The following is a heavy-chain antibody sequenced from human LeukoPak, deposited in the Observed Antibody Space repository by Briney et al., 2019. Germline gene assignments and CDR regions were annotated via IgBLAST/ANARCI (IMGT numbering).Heavy chain of an antibody. D-gene: IGHD3-10*01. Sequence: GASVKVSCKASGYTFTSYDINWVRQATGQGLEWMGWMNPNSGNTSYAQKFQGRVTMTRNTSISTAYMELSSLRSEDTAVCYCARGRYLWFGESLYYFDYWGQGTLVTVSS. V-gene: IGHV1-8*01. J-gene: IGHJ4*02. CDR1: GYTFTSYD. CDR2: MNPNSGNT. CDR3: ARGRYLWFGESLYYFDY.